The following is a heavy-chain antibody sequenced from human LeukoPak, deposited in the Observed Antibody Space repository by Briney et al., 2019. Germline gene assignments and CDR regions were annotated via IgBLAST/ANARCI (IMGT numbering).Heavy chain of an antibody. J-gene: IGHJ6*03. V-gene: IGHV3-23*01. CDR1: GFTFSTYV. CDR3: ARGGSYDFWSGYFTGYYMDV. D-gene: IGHD3-3*01. Sequence: GGSLRLSCAASGFTFSTYVMSWVRQAPGKGLEWVSCISGSGDSTYYADSVKGRFTTSRDNSKNTLYLQMNSLRAEDTAVYYCARGGSYDFWSGYFTGYYMDVWGKGTTVTVSS. CDR2: ISGSGDST.